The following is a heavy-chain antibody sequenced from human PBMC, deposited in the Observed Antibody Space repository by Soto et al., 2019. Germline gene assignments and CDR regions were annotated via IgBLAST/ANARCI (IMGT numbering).Heavy chain of an antibody. V-gene: IGHV4-4*07. J-gene: IGHJ6*02. CDR3: ARDLDPHYDRSGYYWHSYYGMDV. D-gene: IGHD3-22*01. CDR1: GGSISRYY. CDR2: IYTSGST. Sequence: EPLSLTCTVSGGSISRYYWSWIRQPAGKGLEWSGRIYTSGSTNHTPSLKSRVNMSVATSKHQFSLKLSFVLAADTAVYYCARDLDPHYDRSGYYWHSYYGMDVWGQGTTVTVSS.